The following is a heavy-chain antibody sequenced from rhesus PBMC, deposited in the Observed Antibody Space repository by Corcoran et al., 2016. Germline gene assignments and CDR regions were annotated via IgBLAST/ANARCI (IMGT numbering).Heavy chain of an antibody. Sequence: VQLQESGPGLVKPSETLSLPCTVSGASISSGYYYWSWIRQPPGKGLGWIGYITDSGGTSYNQSIKSLVTSSSETPKNQCSLKLSKVTIEDTAVYECESDAGSGKRGDSFDCWGQGLRVTVSS. CDR3: ESDAGSGKRGDSFDC. CDR1: GASISSGYYY. CDR2: ITDSGGT. D-gene: IGHD6-25*01. J-gene: IGHJ3*01. V-gene: IGHV4-122*02.